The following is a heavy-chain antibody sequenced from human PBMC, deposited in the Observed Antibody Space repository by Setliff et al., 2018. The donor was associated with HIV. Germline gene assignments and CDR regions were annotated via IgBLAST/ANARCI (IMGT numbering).Heavy chain of an antibody. J-gene: IGHJ4*02. V-gene: IGHV5-51*01. CDR1: GYNFNSYW. CDR3: AMFFSGTPFDF. Sequence: GESLKISCEASGYNFNSYWIGWVRQMPGKGLEWVAVIYPGGSETRYSPSFQGRVTISADKSISTAYLQWGSLKASDTAMYYCAMFFSGTPFDFWGQGTLVTAPQ. D-gene: IGHD1-26*01. CDR2: IYPGGSET.